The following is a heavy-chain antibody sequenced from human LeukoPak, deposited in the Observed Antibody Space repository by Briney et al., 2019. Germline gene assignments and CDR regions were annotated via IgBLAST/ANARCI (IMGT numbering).Heavy chain of an antibody. CDR1: GFTLSSYA. V-gene: IGHV3-23*01. J-gene: IGHJ4*02. CDR3: AKDSSPIYALWFGESYYFDY. Sequence: GGSLRLSCAASGFTLSSYAMSWVRQAPGKGLEWVSAISGSGGSTHYADSVKGRFTISRDNSKNTLYLQMNSLRAEDTAVYYCAKDSSPIYALWFGESYYFDYWGQGTLVTVSS. D-gene: IGHD3-10*01. CDR2: ISGSGGST.